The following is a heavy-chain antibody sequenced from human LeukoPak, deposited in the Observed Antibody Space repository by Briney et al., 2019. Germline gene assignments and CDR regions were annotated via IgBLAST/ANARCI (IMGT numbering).Heavy chain of an antibody. CDR2: ISGSGGAI. CDR3: ARDYYDSSGYYRFQH. CDR1: GFTFTTYE. Sequence: LSGGSLRLSCATSGFTFTTYEMNWVRQAPGKGLEWFSHISGSGGAIYYADSVKGRFTISRDNAKNSLYLQMNSLRAEDTAVYYCARDYYDSSGYYRFQHWGQGTLVTVSS. V-gene: IGHV3-48*03. D-gene: IGHD3-22*01. J-gene: IGHJ1*01.